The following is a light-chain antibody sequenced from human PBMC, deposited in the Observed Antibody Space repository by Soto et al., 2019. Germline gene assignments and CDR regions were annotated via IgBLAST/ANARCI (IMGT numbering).Light chain of an antibody. CDR1: ENVSNNY. J-gene: IGKJ2*01. Sequence: EVVLTQSPGTLSLSPGERATLSCRASENVSNNYLAWYQQKPGQAPRLLIFGSSDRAAGIPDRFSGSGSGTDVTLTISRLEPEDFAVYYCQQYGSSPPYTFGQGTTLEIK. CDR3: QQYGSSPPYT. CDR2: GSS. V-gene: IGKV3-20*01.